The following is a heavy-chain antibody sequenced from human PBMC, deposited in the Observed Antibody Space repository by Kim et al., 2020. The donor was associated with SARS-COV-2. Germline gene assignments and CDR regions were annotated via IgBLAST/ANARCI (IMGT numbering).Heavy chain of an antibody. CDR2: IYSTGSI. CDR3: ALSTYDAFDI. V-gene: IGHV4-39*01. CDR1: GGSISSRSYY. J-gene: IGHJ3*02. D-gene: IGHD3-3*02. Sequence: SETLSRTCTVSGGSISSRSYYWGWIRQPPGKGLEWIGTIYSTGSIYYNPSLKSRVTISVDTSQSQFSLRLSSVTAADTAMYYCALSTYDAFDIWGQGTMVTVSS.